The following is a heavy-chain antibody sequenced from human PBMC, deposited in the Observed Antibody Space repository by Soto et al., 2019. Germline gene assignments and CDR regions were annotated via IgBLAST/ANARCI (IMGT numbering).Heavy chain of an antibody. D-gene: IGHD6-13*01. J-gene: IGHJ6*02. CDR1: GYTFTSYD. CDR2: MNPNSGNT. V-gene: IGHV1-8*01. Sequence: GASVKVSCKASGYTFTSYDINWVRQATGQGLEWMGWMNPNSGNTGYAQKFQGRVTMTRNTSISTAYMELSSLRSEDTAVYYCARSVRIAVAGPSQYYYYGMDFWGQGTMVTVSS. CDR3: ARSVRIAVAGPSQYYYYGMDF.